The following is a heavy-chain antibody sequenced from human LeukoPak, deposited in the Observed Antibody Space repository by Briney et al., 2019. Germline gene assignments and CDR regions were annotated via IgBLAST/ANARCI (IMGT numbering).Heavy chain of an antibody. CDR2: TYYRSKWYN. J-gene: IGHJ6*03. D-gene: IGHD4-17*01. CDR3: ARDAGEYRWVGLSWYYYYYYMDV. CDR1: GDSVSSNSAA. Sequence: SQTLSLTCAISGDSVSSNSAAWNWIRQSPSRGLEWLGRTYYRSKWYNDYAVSVKSRITINPDTSKNQFSLQLNSVTPEDTAVYYCARDAGEYRWVGLSWYYYYYYMDVWGKGTTVTVSS. V-gene: IGHV6-1*01.